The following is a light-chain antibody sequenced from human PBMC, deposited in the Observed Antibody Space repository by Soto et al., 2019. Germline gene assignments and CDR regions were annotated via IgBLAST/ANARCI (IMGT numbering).Light chain of an antibody. Sequence: QSVPTQPPSVSGAPGQRVTISCTGSSSNIGAGYDVHWYQQLPGTAPKLLIYGNINRPSGVPDRFSGSKSGTSASLAITGLQAEDEADYSCQSYDSSLSGYVVFGGGTKLTVL. CDR2: GNI. CDR1: SSNIGAGYD. CDR3: QSYDSSLSGYVV. J-gene: IGLJ2*01. V-gene: IGLV1-40*01.